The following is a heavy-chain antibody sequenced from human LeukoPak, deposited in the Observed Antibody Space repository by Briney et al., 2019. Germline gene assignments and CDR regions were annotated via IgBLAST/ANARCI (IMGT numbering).Heavy chain of an antibody. CDR1: GFTFSRHW. J-gene: IGHJ2*01. CDR3: ARVLSYYDSSGSYGDWYFDL. Sequence: GGSLRLSCEVSGFTFSRHWMTWVRQAPGKGLEWVASIKDDGNQKIYVDSVKGRFTISRDNVKNSLYLQMNNLRAEDTAVYYCARVLSYYDSSGSYGDWYFDLWGRGTLVTVSS. D-gene: IGHD3-22*01. V-gene: IGHV3-7*01. CDR2: IKDDGNQK.